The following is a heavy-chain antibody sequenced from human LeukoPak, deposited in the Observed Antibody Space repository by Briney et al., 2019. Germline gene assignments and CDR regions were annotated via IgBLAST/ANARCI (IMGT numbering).Heavy chain of an antibody. J-gene: IGHJ4*02. CDR1: GFTFSTYV. Sequence: GGSLTLSCSVSGFTFSTYVMHWVRQAPGKGLEYVSAISSNGDNTYYADSVKGRFTISRDNSKNTLYLQMSSLRADDTAVYYCVRGTGYWGQGTLVTVSS. CDR3: VRGTGY. CDR2: ISSNGDNT. V-gene: IGHV3-64D*06.